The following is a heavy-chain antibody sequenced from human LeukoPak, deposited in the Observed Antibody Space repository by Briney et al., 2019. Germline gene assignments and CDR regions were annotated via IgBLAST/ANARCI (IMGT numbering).Heavy chain of an antibody. CDR2: IYSGGST. V-gene: IGHV3-66*01. J-gene: IGHJ5*02. Sequence: GGSLRLSCAASGFTVNSNYMSWVRQAPGKGLEWVSVIYSGGSTYYADSVKGRFTISRDNSKNTLYLQMNSLRAEDTAVYHCAKDGVVVPAALAAWGQGTLVTVSS. CDR1: GFTVNSNY. D-gene: IGHD2-2*01. CDR3: AKDGVVVPAALAA.